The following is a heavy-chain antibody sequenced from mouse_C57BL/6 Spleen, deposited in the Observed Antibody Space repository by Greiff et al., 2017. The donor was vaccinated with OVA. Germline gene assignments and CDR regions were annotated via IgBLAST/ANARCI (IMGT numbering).Heavy chain of an antibody. D-gene: IGHD1-1*01. Sequence: VPLQPSGPVLVKPGASVTISCKASGYPFTFSSLNWVKQSPGTRLAWIGVIHPYNGGTSYNQKFKVKATLTVDKSSSTAYIELNTLTSEDSAVYYCATPVVSKGFDYWGQGTTLTVSS. CDR1: GYPFTFSS. J-gene: IGHJ2*01. V-gene: IGHV1-19*01. CDR2: IHPYNGGT. CDR3: ATPVVSKGFDY.